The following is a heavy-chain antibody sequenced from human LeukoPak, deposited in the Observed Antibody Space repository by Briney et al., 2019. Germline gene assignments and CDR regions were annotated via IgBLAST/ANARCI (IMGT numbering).Heavy chain of an antibody. CDR2: ISGSVGTT. CDR3: AKVFSSRAATPNFDY. V-gene: IGHV3-23*01. D-gene: IGHD3-3*01. Sequence: GGSLRLSCAASGFTFSSYAMSWVRQAPGKGLEWVSSISGSVGTTYYADSVKGRFTISRDNSKNTLYVQMNSLRAEDTAVYYCAKVFSSRAATPNFDYWGQGTLVTVSS. CDR1: GFTFSSYA. J-gene: IGHJ4*02.